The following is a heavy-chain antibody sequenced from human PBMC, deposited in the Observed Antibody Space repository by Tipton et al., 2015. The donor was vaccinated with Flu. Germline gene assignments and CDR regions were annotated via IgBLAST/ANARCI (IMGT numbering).Heavy chain of an antibody. Sequence: QVQLVQSGAEVKKPGASVKVCCKASGYTFTSYYMHWVRQAPGQGLEWMGIINPSGGSTSYAQKFQGRVTMTRDTSTSTVYMELSSLRPGDTAVYYCARESWSREGGWFDPWGQRTLVTVSS. D-gene: IGHD3-10*01. CDR1: GYTFTSYY. J-gene: IGHJ5*02. CDR3: ARESWSREGGWFDP. CDR2: INPSGGST. V-gene: IGHV1-46*01.